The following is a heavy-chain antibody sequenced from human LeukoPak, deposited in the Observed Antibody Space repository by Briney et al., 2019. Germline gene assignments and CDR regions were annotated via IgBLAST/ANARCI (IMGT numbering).Heavy chain of an antibody. CDR1: GFTFSSYA. CDR2: ISGSGGST. J-gene: IGHJ4*02. CDR3: AKDGEGGYSYGHDY. V-gene: IGHV3-23*01. D-gene: IGHD5-18*01. Sequence: GGSLRLSCAASGFTFSSYAVSWVRQAPGKGLEWVSAISGSGGSTYYADSVKGRFTISRDNSKNTLYLQMNSLRAEDTAVYYCAKDGEGGYSYGHDYWGQGTLVTVSS.